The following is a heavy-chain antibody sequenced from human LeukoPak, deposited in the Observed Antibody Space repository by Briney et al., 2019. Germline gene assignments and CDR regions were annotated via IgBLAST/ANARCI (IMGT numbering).Heavy chain of an antibody. J-gene: IGHJ4*02. CDR3: AKIAVAYFDY. CDR1: GFTVGGSN. V-gene: IGHV3-66*01. D-gene: IGHD6-19*01. Sequence: GGSLRLSCAASGFTVGGSNMGWVRQAPGKGLEWVSVIYSGGAAYYPDSVKGRFVISRDLSKNTLFLQMNDLRAEDTAVYYCAKIAVAYFDYWGQGTLVTVSS. CDR2: IYSGGAA.